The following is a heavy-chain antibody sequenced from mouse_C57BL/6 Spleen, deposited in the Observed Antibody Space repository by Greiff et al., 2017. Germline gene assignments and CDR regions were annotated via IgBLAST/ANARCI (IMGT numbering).Heavy chain of an antibody. J-gene: IGHJ4*01. Sequence: EVQLQQSGPELVKPGASVKIPCKASGYTFTDYNMDWVKQSHGKSLEWIGDINPNNGGTIYNQKFKGKATLTVDKSSSTAYMELRSLTSEDTAVYYCAREDWDVGYYAMDYWGQGTSVTVSS. D-gene: IGHD4-1*01. CDR3: AREDWDVGYYAMDY. CDR1: GYTFTDYN. V-gene: IGHV1-18*01. CDR2: INPNNGGT.